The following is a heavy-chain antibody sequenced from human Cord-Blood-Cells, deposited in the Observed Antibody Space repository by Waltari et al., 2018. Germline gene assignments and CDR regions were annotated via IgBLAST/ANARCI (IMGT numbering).Heavy chain of an antibody. CDR3: ARGGAAADDFDY. V-gene: IGHV3-21*01. CDR2: ISSSSSYI. J-gene: IGHJ4*02. Sequence: EVQLVESGGGLVKPGGSLRLSCAASGFTFSSYSMNWVRQAPGKGLRWVSSISSSSSYIYYADSVKGRFTISRDNAKNSLYLQMNSLRAEDTAVYYCARGGAAADDFDYWGQGTLVTVSS. CDR1: GFTFSSYS. D-gene: IGHD6-13*01.